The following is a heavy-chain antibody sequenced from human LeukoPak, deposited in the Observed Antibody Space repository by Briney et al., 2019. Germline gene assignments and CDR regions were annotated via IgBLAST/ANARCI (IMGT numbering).Heavy chain of an antibody. D-gene: IGHD1-26*01. V-gene: IGHV1-18*01. CDR2: ISAYNGNT. Sequence: GASVKVSCKASGYTFTSYGISWVRQAPGQGPEWMGWISAYNGNTNYAQKLQGRVTMTTDTSTSTAYMELRSLRSDDTAVYYCARDGFQVGATTIDYWGQGTLVTVSS. CDR3: ARDGFQVGATTIDY. CDR1: GYTFTSYG. J-gene: IGHJ4*02.